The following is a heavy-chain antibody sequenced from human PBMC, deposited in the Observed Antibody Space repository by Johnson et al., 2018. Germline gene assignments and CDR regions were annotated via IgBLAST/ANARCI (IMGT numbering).Heavy chain of an antibody. CDR1: GFTFDDYA. CDR3: AKDIGGGSGYKRNAVDI. D-gene: IGHD1-1*01. Sequence: VQLVESGGGLVQPGRSLRLSCAASGFTFDDYAMHWVRQAPGKGLEWVSGITWNSGDMGYADSVKGRFIISRDNTKNSLYLQMNSLKIEDTALYYWAKDIGGGSGYKRNAVDIWGQGTMVTVSS. J-gene: IGHJ3*02. V-gene: IGHV3-9*01. CDR2: ITWNSGDM.